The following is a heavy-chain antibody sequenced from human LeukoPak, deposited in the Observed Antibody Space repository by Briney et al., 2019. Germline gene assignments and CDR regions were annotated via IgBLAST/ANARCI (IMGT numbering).Heavy chain of an antibody. D-gene: IGHD6-13*01. CDR2: FDPEDGET. CDR1: GYTLTELS. V-gene: IGHV1-24*01. J-gene: IGHJ6*02. Sequence: ASVKVSCKVSGYTLTELSMHWVRQAPGKGLEWMGGFDPEDGETIYAQKFQGRVTMTEDTSTDTAYMELSSLRSEDTAVYYCATDLYSSSWPRLIYYYYYGMDVWGQGTTVTVS. CDR3: ATDLYSSSWPRLIYYYYYGMDV.